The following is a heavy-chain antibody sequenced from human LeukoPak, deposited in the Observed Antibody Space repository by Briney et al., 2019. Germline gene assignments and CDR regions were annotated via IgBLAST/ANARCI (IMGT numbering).Heavy chain of an antibody. CDR2: IYSGGGT. D-gene: IGHD5-12*01. CDR1: GFIVSNYY. J-gene: IGHJ4*02. CDR3: AKDKWLRSSAGEFDY. Sequence: GESLRLSCAASGFIVSNYYLSWVRQAPGKGLEWVSVIYSGGGTHYADSVKGRFTISRDSSKNTLNLQMNSLRAEDTAVYYCAKDKWLRSSAGEFDYWGQGTLVTVSS. V-gene: IGHV3-53*01.